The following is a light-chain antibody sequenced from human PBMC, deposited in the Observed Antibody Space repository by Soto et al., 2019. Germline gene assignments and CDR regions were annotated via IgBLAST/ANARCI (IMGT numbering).Light chain of an antibody. CDR1: GSDVGGYNY. CDR2: EVS. J-gene: IGLJ2*01. CDR3: SSYTSSSTPHVV. V-gene: IGLV2-14*01. Sequence: QSALTQPASVSGSPGQSITISCTGTGSDVGGYNYVSWYQHHPGKAPKLMIYEVSKRPSGVSNRFSGSKSGNTASLNISGLQAEYEADYSCSSYTSSSTPHVVFGGGTKLTV.